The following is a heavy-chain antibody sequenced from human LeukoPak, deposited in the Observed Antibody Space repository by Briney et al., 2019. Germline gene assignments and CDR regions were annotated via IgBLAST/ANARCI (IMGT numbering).Heavy chain of an antibody. V-gene: IGHV3-23*01. CDR1: GFTFSSYA. J-gene: IGHJ4*02. D-gene: IGHD2-2*02. Sequence: GGSLRLSCAASGFTFSSYAMSWVRQAPGKGLEWVSDINGSGGSTYSADSVKGRFTISRDNTKNTLYLQMNSLRADDTAVYYCAKASRRHCGSTVCYTLDYWGQGTLVTVSS. CDR3: AKASRRHCGSTVCYTLDY. CDR2: INGSGGST.